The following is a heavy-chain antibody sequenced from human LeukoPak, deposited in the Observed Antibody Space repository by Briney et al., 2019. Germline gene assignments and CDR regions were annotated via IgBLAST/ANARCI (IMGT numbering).Heavy chain of an antibody. CDR1: GYTFTGYY. D-gene: IGHD4-17*01. J-gene: IGHJ6*02. V-gene: IGHV1-2*02. CDR2: INPNSGGT. CDR3: ARSTTVTTSYYYYGMDV. Sequence: ASVKASCKASGYTFTGYYMHWVRQAPGQGLEWMGWINPNSGGTNYAQKFQGRVTMTRDTSTSTAYMELSRLRSDDTAVYYCARSTTVTTSYYYYGMDVWGQGTTVTVSS.